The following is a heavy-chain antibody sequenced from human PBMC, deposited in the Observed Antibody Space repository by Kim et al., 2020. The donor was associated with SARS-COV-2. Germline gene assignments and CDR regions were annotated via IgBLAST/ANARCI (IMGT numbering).Heavy chain of an antibody. Sequence: GGSLRLSCAASGFTFSSYWMSWVRQAPGKGLEWVANIKQDGSEKYYVDSVKGRFTISRDNAKNSLYLQMNSLRAEDTAVYYCARDAGEQWLAEYFQHWGQGTLVTVSS. D-gene: IGHD6-19*01. CDR3: ARDAGEQWLAEYFQH. V-gene: IGHV3-7*01. CDR2: IKQDGSEK. CDR1: GFTFSSYW. J-gene: IGHJ1*01.